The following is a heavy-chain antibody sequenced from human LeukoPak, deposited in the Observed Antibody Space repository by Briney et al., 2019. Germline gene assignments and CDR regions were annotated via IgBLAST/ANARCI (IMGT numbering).Heavy chain of an antibody. CDR2: IKEDGSEK. Sequence: GGSLRLSYAASGFTFSGYWMNWVRQAPGKGLEWVANIKEDGSEKYYVDSVKGRFTISRDNAKNSLYLQMNSLRGEDTAVYYCARLRGGSYFDYWGQGTLVTVSS. D-gene: IGHD3-16*01. V-gene: IGHV3-7*04. CDR3: ARLRGGSYFDY. CDR1: GFTFSGYW. J-gene: IGHJ4*02.